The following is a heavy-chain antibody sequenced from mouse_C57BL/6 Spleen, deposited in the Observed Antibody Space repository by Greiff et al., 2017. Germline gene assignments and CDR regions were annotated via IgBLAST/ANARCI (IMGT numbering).Heavy chain of an antibody. Sequence: QVQLKESGPGLVQPSQSLSITCTVSGFSLTSYGVHWVRQSPGKGLEWLGVIWSGGSTDYNAAFISRLSISKDNSKSQVFFKMNSLQADDTAIYYCATAYSYAMDYWGQGTSVTVSS. J-gene: IGHJ4*01. CDR2: IWSGGST. D-gene: IGHD2-10*01. V-gene: IGHV2-2*01. CDR1: GFSLTSYG. CDR3: ATAYSYAMDY.